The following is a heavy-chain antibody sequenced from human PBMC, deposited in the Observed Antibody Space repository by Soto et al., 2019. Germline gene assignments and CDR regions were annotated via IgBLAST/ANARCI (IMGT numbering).Heavy chain of an antibody. J-gene: IGHJ6*02. D-gene: IGHD3-22*01. V-gene: IGHV3-23*01. CDR3: ARYDSSGYYWPYYYYGMDV. CDR2: ICDTGGCT. CDR1: GFTFSSYA. Sequence: VGSLRLSWAASGFTFSSYAMAWVRQAPGKGLEWVSSICDTGGCTYYADSVKGRFTFSRDNSKNTMLLQMNSLRAEDTAVYYCARYDSSGYYWPYYYYGMDVWGQGTTVTVSS.